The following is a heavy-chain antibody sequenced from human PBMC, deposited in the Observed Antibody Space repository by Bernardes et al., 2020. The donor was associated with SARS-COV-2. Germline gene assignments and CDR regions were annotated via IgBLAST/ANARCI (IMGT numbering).Heavy chain of an antibody. V-gene: IGHV3-21*01. J-gene: IGHJ6*02. Sequence: GGSLRLSCAASGFSFSSHTMHWVRQASGKGLEWVSSITSSSSYIFYADSVKGRFTISRDNAKNALYLQMNSLRAEDTAVYYCARGPDFYGSGSYGYYYGMDVWGQGTTVTVSS. D-gene: IGHD3-10*01. CDR3: ARGPDFYGSGSYGYYYGMDV. CDR1: GFSFSSHT. CDR2: ITSSSSYI.